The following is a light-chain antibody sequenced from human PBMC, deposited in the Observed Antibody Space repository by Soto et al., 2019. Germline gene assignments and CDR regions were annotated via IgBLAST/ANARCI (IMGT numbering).Light chain of an antibody. CDR3: KQYGSSLLIT. J-gene: IGKJ5*01. CDR2: DAS. V-gene: IGKV3-15*01. CDR1: QGIGST. Sequence: EIVMTQSPATLSVSPGEGATLSCRASQGIGSTLAWYQHKPGQTPRLLIYDASTRATGVPARFSGSGSGTEFTLTINSLQSEDFAVYYCKQYGSSLLITFGQGTRLEIK.